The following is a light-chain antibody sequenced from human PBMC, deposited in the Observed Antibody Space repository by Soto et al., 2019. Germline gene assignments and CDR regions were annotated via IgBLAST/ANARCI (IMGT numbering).Light chain of an antibody. CDR3: QQYNSYPLP. J-gene: IGKJ5*01. Sequence: DIQMTQSPSTLSASVGDRVTITCRASQSISSLLGWYQQKPGRAPTLLIYKASTLESGVPSRFSGSGSGTEFTRTISSLQPDDSATYYCQQYNSYPLPFGQGTRLEIK. V-gene: IGKV1-5*03. CDR2: KAS. CDR1: QSISSL.